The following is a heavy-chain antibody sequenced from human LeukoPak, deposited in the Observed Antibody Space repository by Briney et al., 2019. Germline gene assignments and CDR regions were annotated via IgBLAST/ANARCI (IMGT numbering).Heavy chain of an antibody. V-gene: IGHV3-21*01. J-gene: IGHJ4*02. CDR2: ISSSSSYI. CDR3: ARGILYYCSSTSCPLDY. D-gene: IGHD2-2*01. Sequence: GGSLRLSCAASGFTFSSYSMNWVRQAPGKGLEWVSSISSSSSYIYYADSVKGRFTISRDNAKNSLYLQMNSLRAEDTAVYYCARGILYYCSSTSCPLDYWGQGTLVTVSS. CDR1: GFTFSSYS.